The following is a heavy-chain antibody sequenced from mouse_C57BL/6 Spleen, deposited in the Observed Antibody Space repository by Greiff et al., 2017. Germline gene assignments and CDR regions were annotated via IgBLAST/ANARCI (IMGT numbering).Heavy chain of an antibody. CDR1: GYTFTDYY. D-gene: IGHD1-1*01. V-gene: IGHV1-26*01. Sequence: EVQLQQSGPELVKPGASVKISCKASGYTFTDYYMNWVKQSHGKSLEWIGDINPNNGGTSYNQKFKGKATLTVDKSSSTAYMELRSLTSEDSAVYYCARESFPYLRYEYFDVWGTGTTVTVSS. CDR2: INPNNGGT. CDR3: ARESFPYLRYEYFDV. J-gene: IGHJ1*03.